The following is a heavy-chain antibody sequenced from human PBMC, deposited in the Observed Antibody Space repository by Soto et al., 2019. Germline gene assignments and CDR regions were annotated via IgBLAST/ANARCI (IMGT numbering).Heavy chain of an antibody. CDR3: ARTLYSYGPRFDY. CDR1: GGSISSYY. J-gene: IGHJ4*02. Sequence: SETLSLTCTVSGGSISSYYWSWIRQPPGKGLEWIGYIYYSGSTNYNPSLKSRVTISVDTSKNQFSLKLSSVTAADTAVYYCARTLYSYGPRFDYWGQGTLVTSPQ. D-gene: IGHD5-18*01. CDR2: IYYSGST. V-gene: IGHV4-59*01.